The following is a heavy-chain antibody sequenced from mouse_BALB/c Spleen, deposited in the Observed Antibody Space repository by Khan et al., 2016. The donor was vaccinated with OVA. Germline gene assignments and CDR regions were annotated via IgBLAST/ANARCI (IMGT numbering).Heavy chain of an antibody. CDR2: ISYSGST. Sequence: EVELVESGPGLVKPSQSLSLTCTVTGYSITSGYGWNWIRQFPGNKLEWMGYISYSGSTNYNPSLKSRIPITRAQSKNQFFLKWNSVTTEDTATXYCARTARIKYWGQGTTLTVSS. CDR3: ARTARIKY. CDR1: GYSITSGYG. D-gene: IGHD1-2*01. J-gene: IGHJ2*01. V-gene: IGHV3-2*02.